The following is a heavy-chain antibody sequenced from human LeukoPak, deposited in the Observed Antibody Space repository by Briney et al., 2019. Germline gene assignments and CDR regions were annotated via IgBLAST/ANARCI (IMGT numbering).Heavy chain of an antibody. D-gene: IGHD4-17*01. J-gene: IGHJ4*02. CDR2: IYHSGST. V-gene: IGHV4-38-2*02. Sequence: PSETLSLTCTVSGYSISSGYYWGWIRQPPGKGLEWIGSIYHSGSTYYNPSLKSRVTISVDTSKNQFSLKLSSVTAADTAVYYCARGEYGDYGWYGYWGQGTLVTVSS. CDR3: ARGEYGDYGWYGY. CDR1: GYSISSGYY.